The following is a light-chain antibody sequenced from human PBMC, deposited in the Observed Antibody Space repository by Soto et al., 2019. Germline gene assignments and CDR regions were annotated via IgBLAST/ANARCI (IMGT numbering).Light chain of an antibody. CDR3: QQYGSSPFT. J-gene: IGKJ3*01. V-gene: IGKV3-20*01. Sequence: EIVLTQSPGTLALSPGERATLSCRASQSVSSNYLTWYQQKRGQAPRLLIHGASRRATGIPDRFSGSGSGTAFTLTISRLEPEDFAVYYCQQYGSSPFTFGPGTKVGIK. CDR2: GAS. CDR1: QSVSSNY.